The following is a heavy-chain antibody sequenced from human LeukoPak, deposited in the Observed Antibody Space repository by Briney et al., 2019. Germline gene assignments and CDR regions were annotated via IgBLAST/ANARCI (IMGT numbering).Heavy chain of an antibody. V-gene: IGHV4-59*08. CDR2: IYYSGST. J-gene: IGHJ4*02. Sequence: SETLSLTCTVSGGSTSSYYWSWIRQPPGKGLEWIGYIYYSGSTNYNPSLKSRVTISVDTSKNQFSLKLSSVTAADTAVYYCARLGKNDFWSGYAFDYWGQGTLVTVSS. CDR1: GGSTSSYY. CDR3: ARLGKNDFWSGYAFDY. D-gene: IGHD3-3*01.